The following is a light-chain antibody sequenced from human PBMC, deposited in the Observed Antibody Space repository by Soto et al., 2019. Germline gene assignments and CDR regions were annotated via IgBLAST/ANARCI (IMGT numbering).Light chain of an antibody. Sequence: DVQMTQDPSSVSASVGAVVTITCRASPGIGSWLAWYQQRHGKAPSFLIYASSSLQGGDPSMFSTSGSCTGFARALSNWQSEDFAAYSCRRGDSFPVNFGQGKRLEMK. V-gene: IGKV1D-12*01. CDR1: PGIGSW. CDR2: ASS. J-gene: IGKJ5*01. CDR3: RRGDSFPVN.